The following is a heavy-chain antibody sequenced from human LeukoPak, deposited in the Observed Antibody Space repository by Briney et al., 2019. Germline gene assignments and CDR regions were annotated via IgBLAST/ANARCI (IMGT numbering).Heavy chain of an antibody. Sequence: GGSLRLSCAASGFSFISMHWVRQAPGKGLEWVGVISDDGRNKKYADSVKGRFTISRDNSKDTLYLQMNSLRDEDTAVYYCARASGDIVETATMGSYWGQGTLVTVSS. CDR1: GFSFIS. V-gene: IGHV3-30*03. J-gene: IGHJ4*02. D-gene: IGHD5-18*01. CDR3: ARASGDIVETATMGSY. CDR2: ISDDGRNK.